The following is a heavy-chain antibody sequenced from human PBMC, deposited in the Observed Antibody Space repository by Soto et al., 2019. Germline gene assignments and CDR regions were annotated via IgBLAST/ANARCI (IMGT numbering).Heavy chain of an antibody. D-gene: IGHD1-1*01. CDR3: ASDCPTGRDNWFDP. CDR1: GGSISSGGYY. Sequence: SETLSLTCTVSGGSISSGGYYWSWIRQHPGKGLEWIGYIYYSGSTYYNPSLKSRVTISVDTSKNQFSLKLSSVTAADTAVYSRASDCPTGRDNWFDPWGQGTLVTVSS. V-gene: IGHV4-31*03. J-gene: IGHJ5*02. CDR2: IYYSGST.